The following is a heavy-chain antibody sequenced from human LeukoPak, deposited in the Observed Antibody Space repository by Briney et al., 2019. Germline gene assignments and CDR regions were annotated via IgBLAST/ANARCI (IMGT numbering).Heavy chain of an antibody. CDR3: AREDFWSGYYSGSSFPL. D-gene: IGHD3-3*01. J-gene: IGHJ4*02. Sequence: ASETLSLTCAVYGGSFSGYYWSWIRQPGGKGLEWIGRIYTSGSTNYNPSLKSRVTISVDTSKNQFSLKLSSVAAADTAVYYCAREDFWSGYYSGSSFPLWGQGTLVTVSS. CDR1: GGSFSGYY. V-gene: IGHV4-4*07. CDR2: IYTSGST.